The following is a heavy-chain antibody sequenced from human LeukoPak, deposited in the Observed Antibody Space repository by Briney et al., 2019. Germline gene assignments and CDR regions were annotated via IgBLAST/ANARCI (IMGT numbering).Heavy chain of an antibody. D-gene: IGHD3-10*01. V-gene: IGHV3-9*01. Sequence: PGRSLRLSCAASGFTFDDYAMHWVRQAPGKGLEWVSGISWNSGSIGYADSVKGRFTISRDNAKNSLYLQMNSLRAEDTALYYCAKDSRPAGFHGMDVWGQGTTVIVSS. CDR2: ISWNSGSI. CDR3: AKDSRPAGFHGMDV. CDR1: GFTFDDYA. J-gene: IGHJ6*02.